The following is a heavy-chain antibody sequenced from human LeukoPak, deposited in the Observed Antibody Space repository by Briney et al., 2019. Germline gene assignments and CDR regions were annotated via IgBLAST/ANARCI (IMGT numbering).Heavy chain of an antibody. J-gene: IGHJ4*02. CDR3: AKDNRLYTAIPPPFGY. CDR1: GFTFSSYA. D-gene: IGHD5-18*01. Sequence: PGGSLRLSCAASGFTFSSYAMSWVRQAPGKGLEWVSAISGSGGSTYYADSVKGRFTISRDNSKNTLYLQMNSLRAEDTAVYYCAKDNRLYTAIPPPFGYWGQGTLVTVSS. CDR2: ISGSGGST. V-gene: IGHV3-23*01.